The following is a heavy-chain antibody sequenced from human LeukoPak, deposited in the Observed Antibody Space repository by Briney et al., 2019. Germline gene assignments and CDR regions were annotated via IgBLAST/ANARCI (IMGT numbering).Heavy chain of an antibody. D-gene: IGHD3-22*01. Sequence: SETLSLTCTVSGGSISSHYWSWIRQPPGKGLEWIGYIYYSGSTNYNPSLKSLVTISVDTSKNQFSLKLSSVTAAATAVYYCARGDDYYDSSGYLSYFDYWGQGTLVTVSS. CDR2: IYYSGST. J-gene: IGHJ4*02. CDR1: GGSISSHY. V-gene: IGHV4-59*11. CDR3: ARGDDYYDSSGYLSYFDY.